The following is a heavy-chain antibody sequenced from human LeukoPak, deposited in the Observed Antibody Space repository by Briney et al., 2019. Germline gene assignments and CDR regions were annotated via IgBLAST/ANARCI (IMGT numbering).Heavy chain of an antibody. CDR3: ARDLDWILFDY. D-gene: IGHD3-9*01. V-gene: IGHV3-74*03. CDR1: GFTFNTYW. J-gene: IGHJ4*02. Sequence: GGSLRLSCAASGFTFNTYWMHWVRQAPGKGLVWVARVNREGTTTTYADSVKGRFTISRDNAKNTLYLQMNNLRAEDTAVYYCARDLDWILFDYWGKGTLVTVSS. CDR2: VNREGTTT.